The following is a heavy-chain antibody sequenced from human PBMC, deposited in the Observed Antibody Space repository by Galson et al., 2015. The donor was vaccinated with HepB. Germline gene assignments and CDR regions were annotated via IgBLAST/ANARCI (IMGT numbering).Heavy chain of an antibody. J-gene: IGHJ4*02. CDR3: AKVGAARPCCALDY. V-gene: IGHV3-23*01. CDR1: GFTFSSYA. D-gene: IGHD6-6*01. Sequence: SLRLSCAASGFTFSSYAMSWVRQAPGKGLEWVSAISGSGGSTYYADSVKGRFTISRDNSKNTLYLQMNSLRAEDTAVYYCAKVGAARPCCALDYWGQGTLVTVSS. CDR2: ISGSGGST.